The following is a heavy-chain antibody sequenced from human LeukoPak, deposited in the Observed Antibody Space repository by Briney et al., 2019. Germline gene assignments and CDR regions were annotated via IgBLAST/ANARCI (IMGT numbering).Heavy chain of an antibody. CDR2: IYYSGST. CDR1: GGSISSGGYY. Sequence: SETLSLTCTVSGGSISSGGYYWSWIRQHPGKGLEWIGYIYYSGSTYYNPSLKSRVTISVDTPKNQFSLKLSSVTAADTAVYYCARCFGNRPYAFDIWGQGTMVTVSS. V-gene: IGHV4-31*03. CDR3: ARCFGNRPYAFDI. D-gene: IGHD3-10*01. J-gene: IGHJ3*02.